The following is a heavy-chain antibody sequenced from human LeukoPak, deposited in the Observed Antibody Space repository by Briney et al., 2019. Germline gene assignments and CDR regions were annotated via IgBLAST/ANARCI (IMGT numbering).Heavy chain of an antibody. J-gene: IGHJ4*01. CDR2: IYSGGST. Sequence: GGSLRLSCAASGFTVSSNYMSWVRQAPGKGLEWVSVIYSGGSTYYADSVKGRFTISRDNSKNTLYLQMNSLRAEDTAVYYCARLNYGSGSYLDYWGQEPWSPSPQ. CDR1: GFTVSSNY. D-gene: IGHD3-10*01. V-gene: IGHV3-53*01. CDR3: ARLNYGSGSYLDY.